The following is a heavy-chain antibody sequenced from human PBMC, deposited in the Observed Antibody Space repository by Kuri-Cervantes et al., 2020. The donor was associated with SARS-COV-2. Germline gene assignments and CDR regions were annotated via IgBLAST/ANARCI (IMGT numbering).Heavy chain of an antibody. V-gene: IGHV3-30-3*01. CDR2: ISYDGSNK. CDR1: GFTFSSYA. D-gene: IGHD6-13*01. CDR3: ARDLSWAAVGSLDY. Sequence: GGSLRLSCAASGFTFSSYAMHWVRQAPGKGLEWVAVISYDGSNKYYADSVKGRFTISRDNSKNTLYLQMNSLRAEDTAVYYCARDLSWAAVGSLDYWGQGTLVTVSS. J-gene: IGHJ4*02.